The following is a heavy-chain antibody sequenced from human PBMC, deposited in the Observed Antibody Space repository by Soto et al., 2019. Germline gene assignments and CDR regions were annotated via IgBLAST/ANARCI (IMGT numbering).Heavy chain of an antibody. CDR2: ISAYNGNT. CDR3: ARHSVRSGCYSAY. J-gene: IGHJ4*02. CDR1: GYSFTRYG. Sequence: QVQLVQSGAEVKKPGASVKVSCKAFGYSFTRYGINWVRQSPGQGLEWMGRISAYNGNTNYAQEFQGRVTMTTYSYTSKAYMESRCLRSADPAVYYFARHSVRSGCYSAYCGQGTLVTVSS. D-gene: IGHD3-22*01. V-gene: IGHV1-18*01.